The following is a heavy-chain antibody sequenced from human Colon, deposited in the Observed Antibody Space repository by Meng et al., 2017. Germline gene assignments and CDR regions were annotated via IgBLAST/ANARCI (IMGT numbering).Heavy chain of an antibody. Sequence: GGSLRLSCQGSGFNFPSYWIGWVRQMPGKGLEWMGVVYGGDSDARYSPSFEGQVTMSADRSIDTAYLQWSSLKASDSAMYFCARAIPMASSYYFDYWGQGTVVTVSS. D-gene: IGHD5-24*01. CDR2: VYGGDSDA. CDR3: ARAIPMASSYYFDY. V-gene: IGHV5-51*01. CDR1: GFNFPSYW. J-gene: IGHJ4*02.